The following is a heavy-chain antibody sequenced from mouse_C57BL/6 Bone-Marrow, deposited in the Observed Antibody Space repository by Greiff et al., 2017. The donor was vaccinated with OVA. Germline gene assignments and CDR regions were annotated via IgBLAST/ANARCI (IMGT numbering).Heavy chain of an antibody. D-gene: IGHD2-2*01. V-gene: IGHV8-8*01. CDR3: ARMMRDGYGGYAMDY. CDR2: IWWDDDK. J-gene: IGHJ4*01. CDR1: GFSLSTFGMG. Sequence: QVTLKVCGPGILQPSQTLSLTCSFSGFSLSTFGMGVGWIRQPSGKGLEWLAHIWWDDDKYYNPALKSRLTISKDTSKNQVFLKIANVDTADTATYYCARMMRDGYGGYAMDYWGQGTSVTVSS.